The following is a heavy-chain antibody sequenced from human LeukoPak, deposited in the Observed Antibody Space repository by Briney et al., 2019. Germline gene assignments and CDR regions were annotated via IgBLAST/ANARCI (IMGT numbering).Heavy chain of an antibody. CDR1: GYTFTGYY. Sequence: ASVKVSCRASGYTFTGYYMHWVRQAPGQGLEWMGWINPNSGGTNYAQKFQGRVTMTRDTSISTAYMELSRLRSDDTAVYYCARGFAARPELLDTSFDYWGQGTLVTVSS. CDR2: INPNSGGT. D-gene: IGHD1-14*01. CDR3: ARGFAARPELLDTSFDY. V-gene: IGHV1-2*02. J-gene: IGHJ4*02.